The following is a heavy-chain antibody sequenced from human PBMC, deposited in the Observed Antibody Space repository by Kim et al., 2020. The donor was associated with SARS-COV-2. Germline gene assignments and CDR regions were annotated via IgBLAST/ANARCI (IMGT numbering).Heavy chain of an antibody. D-gene: IGHD2-15*01. V-gene: IGHV4-39*07. CDR2: IYYSGST. Sequence: SETLSLTCTVSGGSISSSSYYWGWIRQPPGKGLEWIGSIYYSGSTSYNPSLKSRVTISVDTSKNQFSLKLSSVTAADTAVYYCASGVVTNFDYWGQGTLVTVSS. J-gene: IGHJ4*02. CDR1: GGSISSSSYY. CDR3: ASGVVTNFDY.